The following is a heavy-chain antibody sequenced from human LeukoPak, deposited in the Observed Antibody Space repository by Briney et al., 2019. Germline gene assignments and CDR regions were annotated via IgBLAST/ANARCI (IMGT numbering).Heavy chain of an antibody. CDR1: GFTFSGYS. J-gene: IGHJ2*01. CDR2: ISIGSTYT. Sequence: GGSLRLSCAASGFTFSGYSMNWVRQAPGKGLEWVSSISIGSTYTYYADSVKGRFTISRDNAKNSLYLQMNSLRAEDTAVYYCVGSDTIGYTPREWDYWFFDLWGRGTLVTVSS. V-gene: IGHV3-21*01. CDR3: VGSDTIGYTPREWDYWFFDL. D-gene: IGHD3-16*02.